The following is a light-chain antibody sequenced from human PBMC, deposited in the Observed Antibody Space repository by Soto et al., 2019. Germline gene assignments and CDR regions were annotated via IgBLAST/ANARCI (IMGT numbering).Light chain of an antibody. V-gene: IGLV2-14*01. CDR3: SSCTGSSTLI. CDR1: SSDVGTCNF. Sequence: QSALTQPASVSGSPGQSITISCTGTSSDVGTCNFVSWYQQHPGKAPKLIIFEVYSRPSGVSDRFSGSKSGNTASLTISGLQAEDEADYYCSSCTGSSTLIFGGGTKLTVL. CDR2: EVY. J-gene: IGLJ2*01.